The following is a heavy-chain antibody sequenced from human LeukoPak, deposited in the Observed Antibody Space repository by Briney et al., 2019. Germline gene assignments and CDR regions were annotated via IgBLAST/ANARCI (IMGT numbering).Heavy chain of an antibody. J-gene: IGHJ2*01. CDR3: AREVPYFDL. Sequence: SGGSLRLSCAASGFTFSIYAMGWVRQAPGKGLEWVSVISGGGDSTYYADSVKGRFTISRDNSKNTLYLEMNSLRAEDTAVYYCAREVPYFDLWGRGTLVTVSS. CDR2: ISGGGDST. V-gene: IGHV3-23*01. CDR1: GFTFSIYA.